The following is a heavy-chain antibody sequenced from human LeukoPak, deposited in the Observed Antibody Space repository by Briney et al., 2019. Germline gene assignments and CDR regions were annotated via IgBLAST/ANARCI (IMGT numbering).Heavy chain of an antibody. V-gene: IGHV1-3*01. CDR3: ARSSTMYSSGWLYFQH. CDR1: GYTFTTYA. Sequence: ASVKVSCKASGYTFTTYAMHWVRQAPGQGLEWMGWINAGNGNTKYSQKLQGRVTITRDTSASTAYMELSSLRSEDTAVYYCARSSTMYSSGWLYFQHWGQGTLVTVSS. D-gene: IGHD6-19*01. J-gene: IGHJ1*01. CDR2: INAGNGNT.